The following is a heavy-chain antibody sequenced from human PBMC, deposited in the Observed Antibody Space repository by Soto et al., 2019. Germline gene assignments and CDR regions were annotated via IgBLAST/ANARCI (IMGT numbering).Heavy chain of an antibody. J-gene: IGHJ4*02. Sequence: GGSLRLSCAASGFTFSSYAMSWVRQAPGKGLEWVSAISGSGCSTYYADSVKGRFTISRDNSKNTLYLQMNSLRAEDTAVYYCAKFLEAHSSSWYNLPFDYWGQGTLVTVSS. CDR2: ISGSGCST. D-gene: IGHD6-13*01. V-gene: IGHV3-23*01. CDR1: GFTFSSYA. CDR3: AKFLEAHSSSWYNLPFDY.